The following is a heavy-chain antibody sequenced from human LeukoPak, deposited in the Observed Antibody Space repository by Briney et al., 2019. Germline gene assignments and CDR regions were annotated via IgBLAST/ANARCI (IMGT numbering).Heavy chain of an antibody. CDR3: ARHIGGGIEDMDV. CDR2: IYVTGN. CDR1: GGSIGTYY. D-gene: IGHD3-16*02. V-gene: IGHV4-59*08. J-gene: IGHJ6*03. Sequence: PSETPSLTCTVSGGSIGTYYWSWVRQSPGKGLEWIGYIYVTGNRYNPYLQSRVTISVGTSRNQFFLKMSSVTAADTAVYYCARHIGGGIEDMDVWGKGTKVTVSS.